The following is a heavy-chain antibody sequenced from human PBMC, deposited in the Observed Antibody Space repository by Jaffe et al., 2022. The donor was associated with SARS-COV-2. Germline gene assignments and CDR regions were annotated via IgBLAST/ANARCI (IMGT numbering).Heavy chain of an antibody. V-gene: IGHV1-46*04. CDR1: GYTFTSYY. D-gene: IGHD3-9*01. J-gene: IGHJ4*02. CDR2: INPSGGST. CDR3: ARSRFEYFDWSRGIAAFDY. Sequence: QVQLVQSGAEVKKPGASVKVSCKASGYTFTSYYMHWVRQAPGQGLEWMGIINPSGGSTSYAQKLQGRVTMTRDTSTSTVYMELSSLRSEDTAVYYCARSRFEYFDWSRGIAAFDYWGQGTLVTVSS.